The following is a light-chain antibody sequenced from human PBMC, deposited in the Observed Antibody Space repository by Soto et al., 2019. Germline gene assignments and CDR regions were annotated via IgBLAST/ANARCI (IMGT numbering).Light chain of an antibody. V-gene: IGLV2-8*01. J-gene: IGLJ1*01. Sequence: QSVLTQPPSVSGSPGQSVAISCTGTSSDVGAYNYVAWYQQHPGKVPKLMIYEVSKRPSGVPDRFSGSKSGNTASLTVSGLQADDEADYYCSSYAGSDVFVFGTGTKVTVL. CDR3: SSYAGSDVFV. CDR2: EVS. CDR1: SSDVGAYNY.